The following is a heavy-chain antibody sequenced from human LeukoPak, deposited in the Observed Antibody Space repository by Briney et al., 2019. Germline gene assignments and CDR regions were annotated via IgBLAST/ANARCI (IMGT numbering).Heavy chain of an antibody. CDR3: AGGGEEMATTDY. D-gene: IGHD5-24*01. J-gene: IGHJ4*02. CDR1: GGSISSSSYY. Sequence: PSETLSLTCTVSGGSISSSSYYWGWIRQPPGKGLEWIGSIYYSGSTYYNPSLKSRVIISVDTSKNQFSLKLSSVAAADTAVYYCAGGGEEMATTDYWGQGTLVTVSS. V-gene: IGHV4-39*07. CDR2: IYYSGST.